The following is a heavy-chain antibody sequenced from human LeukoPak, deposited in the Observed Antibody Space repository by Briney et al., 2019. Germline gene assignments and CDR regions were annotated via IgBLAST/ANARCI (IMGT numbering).Heavy chain of an antibody. CDR1: GFTFSSHW. Sequence: TGGSLRLSCVASGFTFSSHWMGWVRQAQGKGLEWMANIKQDGSEQFYADSVKGRFTISRDNATQTLYLQMNSLRGDDTAVYYCAKEVPFFLATGVWDSWGQGTLVTVSS. CDR3: AKEVPFFLATGVWDS. D-gene: IGHD2/OR15-2a*01. J-gene: IGHJ4*02. V-gene: IGHV3-7*01. CDR2: IKQDGSEQ.